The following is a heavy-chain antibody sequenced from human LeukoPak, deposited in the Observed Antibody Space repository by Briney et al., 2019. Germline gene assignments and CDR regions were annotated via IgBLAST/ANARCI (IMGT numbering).Heavy chain of an antibody. Sequence: PGGSLRLSCAASGFTFSGYRLNWVRQAPGKGLVWLSYLSDSGSIVYYASSVKGRFTISRNNAKNSLYLQMNSLRDEDTAVYYCARGDASGWSYWGQGTLVTVSS. V-gene: IGHV3-48*02. CDR3: ARGDASGWSY. CDR1: GFTFSGYR. CDR2: LSDSGSIV. D-gene: IGHD6-19*01. J-gene: IGHJ4*02.